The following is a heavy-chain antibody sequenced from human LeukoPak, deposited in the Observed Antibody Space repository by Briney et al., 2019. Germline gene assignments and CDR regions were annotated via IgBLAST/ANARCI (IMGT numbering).Heavy chain of an antibody. V-gene: IGHV3-23*01. CDR3: AKSAGSHHLFDY. CDR2: ISGSGGST. J-gene: IGHJ4*02. Sequence: GGSLRLSCAASGFTFSSYAMSWVRQAPGKGLEWVSAISGSGGSTYYADSVKGRFTISRDTAKNTLYLQVNSLRAEDTAVYYCAKSAGSHHLFDYWGQGTLVTVSS. CDR1: GFTFSSYA.